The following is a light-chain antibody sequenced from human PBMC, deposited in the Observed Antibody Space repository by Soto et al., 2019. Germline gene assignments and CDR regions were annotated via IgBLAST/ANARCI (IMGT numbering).Light chain of an antibody. CDR3: QQYTNWVT. J-gene: IGKJ4*01. Sequence: EIAMTQSPVTLSLSPGETATLSCRASQTIRTTLAWYQQKAGQAPRLLIYDASTRATGIPARFSGSGSGTELTLTISSLQSDDFAVYYCQQYTNWVTFGGGPHVEIE. V-gene: IGKV3-15*01. CDR2: DAS. CDR1: QTIRTT.